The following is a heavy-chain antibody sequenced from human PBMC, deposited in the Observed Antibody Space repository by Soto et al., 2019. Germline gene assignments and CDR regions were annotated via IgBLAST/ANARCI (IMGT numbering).Heavy chain of an antibody. Sequence: SGPTLVNPTQTLTLTCTFSGFSLSTSGVGVGWIRQPPGKALEWLALIYWDDDKRYSPSLKSRLTITKDTSKNQVVLTMTNMDPVDTATYYCARAYYYDSSGPRIYYFDYWGQGTLVTVSS. CDR1: GFSLSTSGVG. CDR3: ARAYYYDSSGPRIYYFDY. J-gene: IGHJ4*02. CDR2: IYWDDDK. V-gene: IGHV2-5*02. D-gene: IGHD3-22*01.